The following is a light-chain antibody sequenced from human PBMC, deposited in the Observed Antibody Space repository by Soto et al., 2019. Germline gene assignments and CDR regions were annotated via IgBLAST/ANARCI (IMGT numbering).Light chain of an antibody. Sequence: DIVMTQSPDSLAVSLGERATVKCQSSQSVLYSSNNKTYLAWYQQRPGQPPKLLVYWASTRQPGVPDRFSGSGSGTDFTLTISSLQAEDVAVYYCQQYFNTPVTFGPGTKVDV. CDR3: QQYFNTPVT. J-gene: IGKJ3*01. V-gene: IGKV4-1*01. CDR1: QSVLYSSNNKTY. CDR2: WAS.